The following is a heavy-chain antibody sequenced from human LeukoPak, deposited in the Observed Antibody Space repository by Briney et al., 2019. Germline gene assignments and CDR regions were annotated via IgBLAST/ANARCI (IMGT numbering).Heavy chain of an antibody. V-gene: IGHV4-59*01. D-gene: IGHD2-21*02. J-gene: IGHJ5*02. CDR2: IYYSGST. CDR3: ARAARVTYNWFDP. Sequence: SETLSLTCTVSGGSISSYYWSWIRQPPGKGLEWIGYIYYSGSTNYNPSLKSRVTISVDTSKNQFSLKLSSVTAADTAVYYCARAARVTYNWFDPWGQGTLVTVSS. CDR1: GGSISSYY.